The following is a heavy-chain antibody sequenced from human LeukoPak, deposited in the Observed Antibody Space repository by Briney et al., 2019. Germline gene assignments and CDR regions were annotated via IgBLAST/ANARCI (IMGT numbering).Heavy chain of an antibody. CDR1: GFTFSSYG. Sequence: GGSLRLSCAASGFTFSSYGMHWVRQAPGKGLEWVAFIRYDGSNKYYADSVKGRFTISRDNSKNTLYLQMNSLRAEDTAVYYCAKETPSGSHRGGYFDYWGQGTLVTVSS. D-gene: IGHD1-26*01. J-gene: IGHJ4*02. CDR3: AKETPSGSHRGGYFDY. CDR2: IRYDGSNK. V-gene: IGHV3-30*02.